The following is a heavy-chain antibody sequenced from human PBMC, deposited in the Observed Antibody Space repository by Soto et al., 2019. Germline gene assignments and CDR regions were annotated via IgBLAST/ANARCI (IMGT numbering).Heavy chain of an antibody. CDR3: ARDRTVTTTNWFDP. J-gene: IGHJ5*02. V-gene: IGHV3-21*01. CDR2: ISSSSSYI. Sequence: GGSLRLSCAASGFTFSSYSMNWVRQAPGKGLEWVSSISSSSSYIYYADSVKGRFTISRDNAKNSLYLQMNSLRAEDTAVYYCARDRTVTTTNWFDPWGQGTLVTVS. D-gene: IGHD4-4*01. CDR1: GFTFSSYS.